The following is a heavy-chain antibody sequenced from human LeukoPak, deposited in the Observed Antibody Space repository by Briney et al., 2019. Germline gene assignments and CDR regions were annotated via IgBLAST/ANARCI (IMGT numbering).Heavy chain of an antibody. J-gene: IGHJ6*03. Sequence: ASVKVSCKASGYTFTSYGISWVRQAPGQGLEWMGWISAYNGNTNYAQKLQGRVTMTTDTSTSTAYMELRSLRSDDTAVYYCARMANTAGYYYYYMDVWGKGTTVTVSS. V-gene: IGHV1-18*01. CDR1: GYTFTSYG. CDR2: ISAYNGNT. D-gene: IGHD5-18*01. CDR3: ARMANTAGYYYYYMDV.